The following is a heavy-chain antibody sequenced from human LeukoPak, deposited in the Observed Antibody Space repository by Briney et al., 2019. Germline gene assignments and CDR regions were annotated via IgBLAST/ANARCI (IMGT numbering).Heavy chain of an antibody. CDR1: GGSISTYY. CDR3: ARVAAAGVGDYYYYYSMDV. V-gene: IGHV4-59*01. J-gene: IGHJ6*02. CDR2: IYYSGST. Sequence: SETLSLTCTDAGGSISTYYWSWIRQPPGKGLEWIGYIYYSGSTNYNPSLKSRVTISVDTSKNQFSLKLSSVTAADTAVYYCARVAAAGVGDYYYYYSMDVWGQGTTVTVSS. D-gene: IGHD6-13*01.